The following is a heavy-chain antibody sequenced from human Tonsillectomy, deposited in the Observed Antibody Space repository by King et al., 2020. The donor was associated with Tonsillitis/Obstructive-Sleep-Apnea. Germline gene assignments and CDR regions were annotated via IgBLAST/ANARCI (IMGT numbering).Heavy chain of an antibody. D-gene: IGHD1-26*01. CDR3: AKIPSGVGATGFDY. CDR1: GGSISSFY. CDR2: IYYSGST. V-gene: IGHV4-59*01. Sequence: VQLQESGPGLVKPSETLSLTCTVSGGSISSFYWSWIRQPPGKRLEWIGSIYYSGSTNYNPSLKSRVAISVDTSKNQFSLRLSSVTAADTAVYYCAKIPSGVGATGFDYWGQGTLVTVSS. J-gene: IGHJ4*02.